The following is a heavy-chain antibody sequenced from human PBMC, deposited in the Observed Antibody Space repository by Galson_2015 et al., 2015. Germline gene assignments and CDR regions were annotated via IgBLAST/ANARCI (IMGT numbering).Heavy chain of an antibody. D-gene: IGHD3-22*01. CDR3: ARDRLSGDSSGYYSH. CDR1: GFTFSSYG. CDR2: IWYDGSNK. Sequence: SLRLSCAASGFTFSSYGMHWVRQAPGKGLEWVAVIWYDGSNKYYADSVKGRFTISRGNSKNTLYLQMNSLRAEDTAVYYCARDRLSGDSSGYYSHWGQGTLVTVSS. J-gene: IGHJ4*02. V-gene: IGHV3-33*01.